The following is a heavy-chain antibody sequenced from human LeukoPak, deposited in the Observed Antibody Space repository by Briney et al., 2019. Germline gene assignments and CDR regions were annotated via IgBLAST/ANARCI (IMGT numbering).Heavy chain of an antibody. Sequence: SVKVSCKASGGTFSTYAISWVRQAPGQGLEWMGGISPKFGTANYAQKLQGRVTITADESTSTAHMELSSLTSEDTAVYYCARGGVHYYYYMDVWGTGTTVSVSS. V-gene: IGHV1-69*13. J-gene: IGHJ6*03. CDR3: ARGGVHYYYYMDV. D-gene: IGHD2-8*01. CDR2: ISPKFGTA. CDR1: GGTFSTYA.